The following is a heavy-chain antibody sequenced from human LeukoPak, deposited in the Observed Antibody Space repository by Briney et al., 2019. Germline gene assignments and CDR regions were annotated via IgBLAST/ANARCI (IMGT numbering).Heavy chain of an antibody. CDR3: AAMKTRVPPQPFDY. Sequence: SETLSLTCTVSGGSISSYYWSWIRQPPGKGLEWIGYIYYSGSTNYNPSLKSRVTISVDTSKNQFSLKLSSVTAADTAVYYCAAMKTRVPPQPFDYWGQGTLVTVSS. V-gene: IGHV4-59*08. D-gene: IGHD1/OR15-1a*01. J-gene: IGHJ4*02. CDR1: GGSISSYY. CDR2: IYYSGST.